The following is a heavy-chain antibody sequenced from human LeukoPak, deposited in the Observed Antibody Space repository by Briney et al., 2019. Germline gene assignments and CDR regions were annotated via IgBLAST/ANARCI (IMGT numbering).Heavy chain of an antibody. V-gene: IGHV3-53*01. CDR2: IYSGGST. J-gene: IGHJ4*02. D-gene: IGHD5-18*01. CDR1: GFTVSSNY. Sequence: GGSLRLSCAASGFTVSSNYMSWVRQAPGKGLEWVSVIYSGGSTYYADSVKGRFTISRDNSKNTLYLQMNSLRAEDTAVYYCARAEVDTAMVIYFDYWGQGTLVTVSS. CDR3: ARAEVDTAMVIYFDY.